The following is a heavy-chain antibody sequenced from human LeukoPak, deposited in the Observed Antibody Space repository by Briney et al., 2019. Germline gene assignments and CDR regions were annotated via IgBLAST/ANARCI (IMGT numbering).Heavy chain of an antibody. Sequence: GGSLRLSCAASGFTFSSYSMNWVRQAPGKGLGWVSSISSSSSYIYYADSVKGRFTISRDNAKNSLYLQMNSLRAEDTAVYYCARDAVRGNWFDPWGQGTLVTVSS. D-gene: IGHD3-10*02. CDR2: ISSSSSYI. CDR1: GFTFSSYS. J-gene: IGHJ5*02. V-gene: IGHV3-21*01. CDR3: ARDAVRGNWFDP.